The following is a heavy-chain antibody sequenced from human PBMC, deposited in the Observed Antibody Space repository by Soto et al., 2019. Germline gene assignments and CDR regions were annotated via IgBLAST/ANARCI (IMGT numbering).Heavy chain of an antibody. Sequence: PGGSLRLSCAASGFTFSSYSMNWVRQAPGKGLEWVSSISSSSSYIYYADSVKGRFTISRDNAKNSLYLQMNSLRAEDTAVYYCAREYVSMLAATMYYFDYWGQGSLVTVSS. CDR3: AREYVSMLAATMYYFDY. D-gene: IGHD2-15*01. V-gene: IGHV3-21*01. CDR2: ISSSSSYI. J-gene: IGHJ4*02. CDR1: GFTFSSYS.